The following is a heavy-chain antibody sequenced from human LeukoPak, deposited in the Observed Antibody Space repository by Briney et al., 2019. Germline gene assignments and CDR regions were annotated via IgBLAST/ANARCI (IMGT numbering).Heavy chain of an antibody. D-gene: IGHD3-3*01. CDR3: ARVGRHDFWSGSYNSFDP. CDR2: IYYSGST. CDR1: GGSISTYY. V-gene: IGHV4-59*01. Sequence: SETLSLTCTVSGGSISTYYWTWIRQPPGKGLEWIGYIYYSGSTNYNPSLKSRVTISVDTSKNQFSLKLSSVTAADTAVYYCARVGRHDFWSGSYNSFDPWGQGTLVTVSS. J-gene: IGHJ5*02.